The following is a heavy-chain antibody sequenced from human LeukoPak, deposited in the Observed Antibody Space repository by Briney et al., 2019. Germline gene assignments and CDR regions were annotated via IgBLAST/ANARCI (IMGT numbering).Heavy chain of an antibody. Sequence: ASVKVSRKASGGTFSTYAISWVRQAPGQGLEWMGGIIPIFGTANSAQKFQGRVTITADKSTSTAYMELSSLRSEDTAVYYCAREAPVVAARAPAFDYWGQGTLVTVSS. CDR1: GGTFSTYA. CDR3: AREAPVVAARAPAFDY. D-gene: IGHD2-15*01. CDR2: IIPIFGTA. J-gene: IGHJ4*02. V-gene: IGHV1-69*06.